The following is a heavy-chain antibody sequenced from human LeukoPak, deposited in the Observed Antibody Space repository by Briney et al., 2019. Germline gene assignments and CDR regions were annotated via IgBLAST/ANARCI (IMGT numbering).Heavy chain of an antibody. Sequence: GGSLRLSCAASGFTFGGYSMTWVRQAPGKGLEWVANINLDGSDRFYVGFVKGRLTIPRDNADNSLYLQMNSLRAEDTAVYYCGRVIAGAIDYWGQGTLVTVSS. CDR1: GFTFGGYS. V-gene: IGHV3-7*01. CDR2: INLDGSDR. D-gene: IGHD6-13*01. CDR3: GRVIAGAIDY. J-gene: IGHJ4*02.